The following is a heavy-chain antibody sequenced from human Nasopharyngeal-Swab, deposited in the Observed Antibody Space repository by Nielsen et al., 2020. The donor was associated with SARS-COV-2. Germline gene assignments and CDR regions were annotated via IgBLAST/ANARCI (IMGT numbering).Heavy chain of an antibody. Sequence: GASLKISCTASGFNLGYFAMSWFRQAPGKGLAWVGFISSKAYGGTTEYAASVKGSFTISRDDPKSIAYLEMISLKTEDTAVYYCTRGNSGWYGVGHFWGQGTLVRVSS. CDR3: TRGNSGWYGVGHF. D-gene: IGHD6-19*01. V-gene: IGHV3-49*03. J-gene: IGHJ4*02. CDR1: GFNLGYFA. CDR2: ISSKAYGGTT.